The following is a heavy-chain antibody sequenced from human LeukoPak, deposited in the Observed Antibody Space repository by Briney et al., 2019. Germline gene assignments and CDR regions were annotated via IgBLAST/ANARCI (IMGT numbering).Heavy chain of an antibody. Sequence: GGSLRLSCAASGFTFYDYGMSWVRQAPGKGLEWFSGINWNGGSTAYADSVKGRFTISRDNAKNSLYLQMNSLIAEATALYCFSRVAVDFGSYYPYYFDCWVEGSLVSVCS. D-gene: IGHD1-26*01. CDR2: INWNGGST. CDR3: SRVAVDFGSYYPYYFDC. CDR1: GFTFYDYG. V-gene: IGHV3-20*04. J-gene: IGHJ4*02.